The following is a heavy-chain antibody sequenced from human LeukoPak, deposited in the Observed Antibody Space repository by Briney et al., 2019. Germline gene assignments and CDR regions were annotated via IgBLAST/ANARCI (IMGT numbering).Heavy chain of an antibody. D-gene: IGHD6-13*01. CDR1: GFTFSSYA. CDR2: ISGSGGST. Sequence: GGSLRLSCAASGFTFSSYAMSWVRQAPGKGLEWVSAISGSGGSTYYADSVKGRFTISRDNSKNTLYLQMNSLRAEDTAVYYCARESGSSWYSFYYFDYWGQGTLVTVSS. J-gene: IGHJ4*02. V-gene: IGHV3-23*01. CDR3: ARESGSSWYSFYYFDY.